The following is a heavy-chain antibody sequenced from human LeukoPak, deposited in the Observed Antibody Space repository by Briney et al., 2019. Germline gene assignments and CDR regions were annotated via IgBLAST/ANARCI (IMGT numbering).Heavy chain of an antibody. J-gene: IGHJ4*02. CDR2: ISYDGSNK. CDR1: GFTFSSYA. D-gene: IGHD3-22*01. V-gene: IGHV3-30-3*01. CDR3: ARACRGGITMIVVVCM. Sequence: GASLRLSCAASGFTFSSYAMHWVRQAPGKGLEWVAVISYDGSNKYYADSVKGRFTISRDNSKNTLYLQMNSLRAEDTAVYYCARACRGGITMIVVVCMWGQGTLVTVSS.